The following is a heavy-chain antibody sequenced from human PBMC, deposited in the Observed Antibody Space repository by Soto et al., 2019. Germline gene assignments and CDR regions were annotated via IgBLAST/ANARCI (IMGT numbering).Heavy chain of an antibody. CDR3: ARDFSSGGMGGYFDY. CDR2: IYSGGST. CDR1: GFTVSSNY. D-gene: IGHD6-19*01. Sequence: GGSLRLSCAASGFTVSSNYMSWVRQAPGKGLEWVSVIYSGGSTYYADSVKGRFTISRDNSKNTLYLQMNSLRAEDTAVYYCARDFSSGGMGGYFDYWGQGTLVTVSS. V-gene: IGHV3-53*01. J-gene: IGHJ4*02.